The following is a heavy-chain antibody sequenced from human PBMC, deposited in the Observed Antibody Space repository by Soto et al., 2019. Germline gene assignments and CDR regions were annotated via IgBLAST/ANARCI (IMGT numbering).Heavy chain of an antibody. J-gene: IGHJ6*03. CDR1: GFTFDDYA. D-gene: IGHD6-13*01. V-gene: IGHV3-9*01. CDR2: ISWNSGSI. CDR3: AKDKVAAAVDYYYYYMDV. Sequence: GGSLRLSCAASGFTFDDYAMHWVRQAPGKGLEWVSGISWNSGSIGYADSVKGRFTISRDNAKNSLYLQMNSLRAEDTALYYCAKDKVAAAVDYYYYYMDVWGKGTTVTVSS.